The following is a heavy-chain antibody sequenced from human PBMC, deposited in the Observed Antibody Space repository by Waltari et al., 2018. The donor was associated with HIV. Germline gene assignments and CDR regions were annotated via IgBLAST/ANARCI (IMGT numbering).Heavy chain of an antibody. J-gene: IGHJ6*02. V-gene: IGHV3-74*01. CDR2: INSDGSST. Sequence: EVQLVESGGGLVQPGGSLRLSCAASGFTFSSYWMHWGRQAPGTGLAWVSRINSDGSSTSYADSVKGRFTISRDNAKNTLYLQMNSLRAEDTAVYYCARASPDIVATIKHYGMDVWGQGTTVTVSS. CDR1: GFTFSSYW. CDR3: ARASPDIVATIKHYGMDV. D-gene: IGHD5-12*01.